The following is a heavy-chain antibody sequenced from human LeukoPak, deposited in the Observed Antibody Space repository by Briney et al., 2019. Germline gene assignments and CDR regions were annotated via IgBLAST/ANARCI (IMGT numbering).Heavy chain of an antibody. V-gene: IGHV4-39*01. CDR1: GDSISSNSYY. J-gene: IGHJ4*02. D-gene: IGHD3-22*01. Sequence: SETLSLPCTVSGDSISSNSYYWGWVRQPPGKGLEWVGSIYYSGNPFYNPSLKSRVTISVDPSKNQFSLSLDSVTAADTAVYYCASQLDDYYDSTGYYTGFIDYWGPGTLVTVSS. CDR2: IYYSGNP. CDR3: ASQLDDYYDSTGYYTGFIDY.